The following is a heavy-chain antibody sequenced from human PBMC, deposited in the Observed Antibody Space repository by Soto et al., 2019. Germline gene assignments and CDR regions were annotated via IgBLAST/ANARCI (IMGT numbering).Heavy chain of an antibody. D-gene: IGHD3-3*01. J-gene: IGHJ4*02. CDR1: GFTFSNAW. CDR2: IKSKTDGGTT. V-gene: IGHV3-15*01. Sequence: GGSLRLSCAASGFTFSNAWMSWVRQAPGKGLEWVGRIKSKTDGGTTDYAAPVKGRFTISRDDSKNTLYLQMNSLKTEDTAVYYCTFTIFGVVIGANDYWGQGTLVTVSS. CDR3: TFTIFGVVIGANDY.